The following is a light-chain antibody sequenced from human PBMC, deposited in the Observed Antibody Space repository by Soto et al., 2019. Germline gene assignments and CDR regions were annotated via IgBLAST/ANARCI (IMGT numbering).Light chain of an antibody. CDR1: SSNIGSNI. Sequence: QSVLTQPPSASGTPGQRVTISCSGSSSNIGSNIVNWYQQLPGTAPKLLIYSNNRRPSGVPDRFSDSKSGTSASLAIGGLQYEDEADYYCAAWDDGLNGVVFGGGTKLTVL. CDR2: SNN. CDR3: AAWDDGLNGVV. J-gene: IGLJ2*01. V-gene: IGLV1-44*01.